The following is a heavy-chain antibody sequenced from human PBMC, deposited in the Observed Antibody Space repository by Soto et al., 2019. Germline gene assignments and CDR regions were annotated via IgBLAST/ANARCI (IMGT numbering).Heavy chain of an antibody. D-gene: IGHD7-27*01. V-gene: IGHV4-30-4*01. CDR3: ARRVTGGGERFDP. CDR1: GASVSSGDYY. Sequence: QVQLQVSGPGLVEPSQTLSLTCTVSGASVSSGDYYWTWIRQPPGKDLEWIGYIHSSGNTNYNPSLRSRVXXSXDTXKNQFSLTLSSVTVADTAVYYCARRVTGGGERFDPWGQGTLVTVSS. J-gene: IGHJ5*02. CDR2: IHSSGNT.